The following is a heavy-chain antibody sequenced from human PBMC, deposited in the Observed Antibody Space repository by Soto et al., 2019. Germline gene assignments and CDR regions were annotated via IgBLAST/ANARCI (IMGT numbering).Heavy chain of an antibody. Sequence: QVQLVQSGAEVKKPGASVKVSCKASGNTFSDYFMWWFRQAPGQGLERIGWVSPNGGGTEYAQKFQGRVTVTMDTSTAYMELSRLTSDDTAVYYCATASYGEPHNYWGQGTLVTVSS. CDR1: GNTFSDYF. CDR2: VSPNGGGT. J-gene: IGHJ1*01. V-gene: IGHV1-2*02. D-gene: IGHD3-10*01. CDR3: ATASYGEPHNY.